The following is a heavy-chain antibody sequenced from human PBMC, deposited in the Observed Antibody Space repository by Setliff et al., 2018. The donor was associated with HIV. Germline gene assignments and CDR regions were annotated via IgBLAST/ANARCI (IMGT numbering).Heavy chain of an antibody. CDR2: IHTTGST. D-gene: IGHD3-16*01. Sequence: SETLSLTCSVSGDSISSGSYYWSWIRLPAGKGLEWIGQIHTTGSTNYNPSLKSRVTISIDTSKNQFSLKLTSVTAADTAIYYCARKGNVGGWFDPWGQGTLVTVSS. V-gene: IGHV4-61*09. CDR1: GDSISSGSYY. CDR3: ARKGNVGGWFDP. J-gene: IGHJ5*01.